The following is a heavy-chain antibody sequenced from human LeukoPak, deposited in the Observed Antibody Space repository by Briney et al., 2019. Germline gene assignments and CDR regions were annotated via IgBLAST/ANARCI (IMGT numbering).Heavy chain of an antibody. J-gene: IGHJ4*02. CDR2: IYYSGNT. V-gene: IGHV4-39*07. Sequence: PSETLSLTCTVSGGSISSSSYYWGWIRQPPGKGLEWIGSIYYSGNTNYNPSLKSRVTISVDTSKNQFSLKLSSVTAADTAIYYCARDFFDSSGYYGVFDYWGQGTLVTVSS. CDR1: GGSISSSSYY. CDR3: ARDFFDSSGYYGVFDY. D-gene: IGHD3-22*01.